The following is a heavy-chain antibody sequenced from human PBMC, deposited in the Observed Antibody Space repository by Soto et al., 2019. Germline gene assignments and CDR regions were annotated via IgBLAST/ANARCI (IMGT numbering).Heavy chain of an antibody. CDR1: GYTFTSYA. J-gene: IGHJ5*02. V-gene: IGHV1-3*01. CDR3: ARIGYSYGLLDWFDP. Sequence: GASVKVSCKASGYTFTSYAMHWVRQAPGQRLEWMGWINAGNGNTKYSQKLQGRVTMTTDTSTSTAYMELRSLRSDDTAVYYCARIGYSYGLLDWFDPWGQGTLVTVSS. CDR2: INAGNGNT. D-gene: IGHD5-18*01.